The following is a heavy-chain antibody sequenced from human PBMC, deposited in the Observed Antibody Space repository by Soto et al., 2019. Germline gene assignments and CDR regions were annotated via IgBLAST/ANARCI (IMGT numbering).Heavy chain of an antibody. CDR1: GFSFSNHW. D-gene: IGHD2-15*01. Sequence: GGSLRLSCEASGFSFSNHWMSWVRQAPGKGLEWVASIQENGNMKLYGNSVKGRFTISRDNAKNSLYLQMNSLRAEDTAVYYCARSIGYCSGGNCYSSSRSPSSGMDVWGQGTTVTVSS. V-gene: IGHV3-7*02. J-gene: IGHJ6*02. CDR2: IQENGNMK. CDR3: ARSIGYCSGGNCYSSSRSPSSGMDV.